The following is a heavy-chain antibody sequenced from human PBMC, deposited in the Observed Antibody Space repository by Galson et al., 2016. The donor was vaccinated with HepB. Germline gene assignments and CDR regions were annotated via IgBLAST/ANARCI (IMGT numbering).Heavy chain of an antibody. Sequence: SLRLSCAASGFTFSSYGMHWVRQAPGKGLEWVAVISYDGSNKYYADSVKGRFTISRDNSKNTLYLQMNSLRDEDTAVYYCAQINGGSYFGLDDWGQGTLVTVSS. CDR2: ISYDGSNK. J-gene: IGHJ4*02. V-gene: IGHV3-30*03. CDR3: AQINGGSYFGLDD. D-gene: IGHD1-26*01. CDR1: GFTFSSYG.